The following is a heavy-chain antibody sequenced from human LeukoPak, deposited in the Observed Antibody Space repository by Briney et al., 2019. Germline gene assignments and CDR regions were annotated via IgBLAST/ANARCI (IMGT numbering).Heavy chain of an antibody. V-gene: IGHV4-39*01. Sequence: SETLSLTCTVSGGSISSSSYYWGWIRQPPGKGLEWIGSIYYSGSTYYNPSLKSRVTISVDTSKNQFSLKLSSVTAADTAVYCCASRPVLRFLEWSPMVWGQGTMVTVSS. J-gene: IGHJ3*01. D-gene: IGHD3-3*01. CDR2: IYYSGST. CDR1: GGSISSSSYY. CDR3: ASRPVLRFLEWSPMV.